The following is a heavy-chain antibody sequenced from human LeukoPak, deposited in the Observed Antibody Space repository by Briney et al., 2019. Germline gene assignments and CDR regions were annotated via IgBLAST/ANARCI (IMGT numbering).Heavy chain of an antibody. CDR1: GFTFSSYV. V-gene: IGHV3-23*01. CDR3: AIRGLGDAPLDY. D-gene: IGHD1-26*01. CDR2: ISGSGGST. J-gene: IGHJ4*02. Sequence: GGSLRLSCAASGFTFSSYVMSWVRQAPGKGLEWVPGISGSGGSTYYADSVKGRFTISRDKYKNTLYLQMNSVRAEDTGVYYCAIRGLGDAPLDYWGQGTLVTVSS.